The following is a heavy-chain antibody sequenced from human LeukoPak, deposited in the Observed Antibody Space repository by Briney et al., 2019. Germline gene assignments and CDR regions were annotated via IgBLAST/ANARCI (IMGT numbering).Heavy chain of an antibody. J-gene: IGHJ4*02. CDR2: IKQDGSEK. CDR3: AGRGTGTTLAFDY. D-gene: IGHD1-1*01. Sequence: GSLRLSCAASGFTFDDYAMHWVRQAPGKGLEWVANIKQDGSEKNYVDSVKGRFTISRDNAKNSLYLQMNSLRAEDTAIYYCAGRGTGTTLAFDYWGQGTLVTVSS. V-gene: IGHV3-7*01. CDR1: GFTFDDYA.